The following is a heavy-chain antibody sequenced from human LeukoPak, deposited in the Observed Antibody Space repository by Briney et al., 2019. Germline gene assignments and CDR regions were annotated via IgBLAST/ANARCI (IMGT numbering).Heavy chain of an antibody. J-gene: IGHJ4*02. Sequence: PGRSLRLSCAASGFTFSSYGMHWVRQAPGKGLEWVAVIWYDGSNKHYADSVKGRFTISRDNSKNTLYLQMNSLRVEDTAIYYCARDVQYYFGSGSTPDYWGQGSLVTVSS. V-gene: IGHV3-33*08. CDR1: GFTFSSYG. D-gene: IGHD3-10*01. CDR3: ARDVQYYFGSGSTPDY. CDR2: IWYDGSNK.